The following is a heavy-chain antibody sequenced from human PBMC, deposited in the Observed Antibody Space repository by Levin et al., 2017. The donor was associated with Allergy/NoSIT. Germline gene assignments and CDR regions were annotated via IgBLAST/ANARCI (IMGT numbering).Heavy chain of an antibody. CDR1: GESFSGFY. CDR3: ARVQVVPAAFAFYYYYVMDV. D-gene: IGHD2-2*01. J-gene: IGHJ6*02. Sequence: MSSETLSLTCAVYGESFSGFYWSWIRQPPGKGLEWIGEINRSGSTNYDPSLKSRVTMSVDTSKNHFSLKLSSVTAADTAVYYCARVQVVPAAFAFYYYYVMDVWGQGTTVTVSS. CDR2: INRSGST. V-gene: IGHV4-34*01.